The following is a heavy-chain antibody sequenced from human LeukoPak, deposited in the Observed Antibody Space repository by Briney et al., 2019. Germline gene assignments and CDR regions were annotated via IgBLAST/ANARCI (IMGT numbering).Heavy chain of an antibody. CDR2: ISSDGSNK. CDR3: AKKGYSSGKTDALDI. J-gene: IGHJ3*02. D-gene: IGHD6-19*01. V-gene: IGHV3-30-3*02. CDR1: GFTFTSYA. Sequence: GRSLRLSCEASGFTFTSYAIHWVRQAPGKGLEWVAVISSDGSNKYYADSVKGRFTISRDNSKNTLYLQMSSLRAEDTAIYYCAKKGYSSGKTDALDIWGRGTMVTVSS.